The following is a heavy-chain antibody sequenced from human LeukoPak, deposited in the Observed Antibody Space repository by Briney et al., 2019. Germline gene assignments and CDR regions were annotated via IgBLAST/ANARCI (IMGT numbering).Heavy chain of an antibody. Sequence: GGSLRLSCVASGFTFSNYGMSWVRQAPGKGLEWVSDISGSGDFTYYADSVKGRFTISRDKSKNTLYLQMNSLRAEDTAVYYCAKDGARDGYNYPDYWGQGTLVTVSS. D-gene: IGHD5-24*01. CDR1: GFTFSNYG. CDR3: AKDGARDGYNYPDY. CDR2: ISGSGDFT. V-gene: IGHV3-23*01. J-gene: IGHJ4*02.